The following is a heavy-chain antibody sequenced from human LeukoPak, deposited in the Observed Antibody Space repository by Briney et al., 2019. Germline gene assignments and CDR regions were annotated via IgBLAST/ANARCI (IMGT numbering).Heavy chain of an antibody. J-gene: IGHJ4*02. V-gene: IGHV3-30*02. CDR3: AKLPGIAAAEYFDY. CDR1: GFNFSDYY. D-gene: IGHD6-13*01. Sequence: GGSLRLSCAASGFNFSDYYMSWIRQAPGKGLEWVAVIWYDGSNKYYADSVKGRFTISRDNSKNTLYLQMNSLRAEDTAVYYCAKLPGIAAAEYFDYWGQGTLVTVSS. CDR2: IWYDGSNK.